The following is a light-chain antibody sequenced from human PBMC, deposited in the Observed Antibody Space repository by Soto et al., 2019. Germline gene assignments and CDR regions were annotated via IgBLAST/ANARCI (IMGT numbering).Light chain of an antibody. V-gene: IGKV4-1*01. CDR2: WAS. Sequence: DIVMTQSPDSLAVSLGERATINCKSSQSVLYSSNNKNYLAWYQQKPGQPPKLLIYWASTRESGVPDRFSGSGSGTDFTLTISSLQAEDVAVYYGQHYYTTPYTFGQGTKLEIK. CDR3: QHYYTTPYT. J-gene: IGKJ2*01. CDR1: QSVLYSSNNKNY.